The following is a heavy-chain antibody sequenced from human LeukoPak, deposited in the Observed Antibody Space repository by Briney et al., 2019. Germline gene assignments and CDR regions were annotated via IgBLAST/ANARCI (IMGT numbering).Heavy chain of an antibody. D-gene: IGHD1-1*01. Sequence: SETLSLTCTVSGGSISSYYWSWIRQPPGKGLEWIGYIYYSGSTNYNPSLKGRVTISVDTSKNQFSLKLSSVTAADTAVYYCARRNLHPNLQPRRDAFDIWGQGTMVTVSS. CDR3: ARRNLHPNLQPRRDAFDI. V-gene: IGHV4-59*08. CDR1: GGSISSYY. CDR2: IYYSGST. J-gene: IGHJ3*02.